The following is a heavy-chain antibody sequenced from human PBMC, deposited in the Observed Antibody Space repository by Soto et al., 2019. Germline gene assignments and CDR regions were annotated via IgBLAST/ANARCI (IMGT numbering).Heavy chain of an antibody. CDR1: GGSISLYY. V-gene: IGHV4-59*12. J-gene: IGHJ4*02. D-gene: IGHD6-6*01. Sequence: SETLSLTCTVSGGSISLYYWSWIRQPPGKGLEWIGYIYYSGSTNYNPSLKSRVTISVDTSKNTLYLQMNSLRAEDSAVYYCAKDRTVAARNFDYWGQGTQVTVSS. CDR3: AKDRTVAARNFDY. CDR2: IYYSGST.